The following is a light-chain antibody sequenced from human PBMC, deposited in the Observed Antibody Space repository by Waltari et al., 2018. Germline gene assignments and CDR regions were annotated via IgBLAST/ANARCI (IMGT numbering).Light chain of an antibody. V-gene: IGLV2-14*01. CDR2: DVN. J-gene: IGLJ3*02. Sequence: QSALTQPASVSGSRGQPITISCTGTGRDVGRYDLVPWYQQYPGKAPKLMLYDVNKRPSEISTRFSGSKSGNTASLTISGLQAEDEADYYCSSYTTSVTRVFGGGTKLTVL. CDR3: SSYTTSVTRV. CDR1: GRDVGRYDL.